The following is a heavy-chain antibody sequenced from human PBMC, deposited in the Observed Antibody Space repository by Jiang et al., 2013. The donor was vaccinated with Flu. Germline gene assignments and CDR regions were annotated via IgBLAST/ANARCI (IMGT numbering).Heavy chain of an antibody. CDR1: GGTFSSYT. Sequence: SGAEVKKPGSSVKASCKASGGTFSSYTISWVRQAPGQGLEWMGRIIPILGIANYAQKFQGRVTITADKSTSTAYMELSSLRSEDTAVYYCARVNSGYDEGGEGIDYWGQGTLVTVSS. CDR2: IIPILGIA. CDR3: ARVNSGYDEGGEGIDY. D-gene: IGHD5-12*01. V-gene: IGHV1-69*04. J-gene: IGHJ4*02.